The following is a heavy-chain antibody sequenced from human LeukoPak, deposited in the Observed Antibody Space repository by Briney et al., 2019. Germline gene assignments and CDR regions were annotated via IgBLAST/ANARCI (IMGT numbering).Heavy chain of an antibody. J-gene: IGHJ5*02. D-gene: IGHD2-2*01. V-gene: IGHV4-61*01. Sequence: SETVSLTCTVYGCSVRSGSYSWSWIPQPPGTGLEWIGYIYYSGSTNYHPSLKSRVTISVDTSKNQFSLKLSSVTAADTAVYYCAREAVVVPPFGFDPWGQGTLVTVSS. CDR3: AREAVVVPPFGFDP. CDR1: GCSVRSGSYS. CDR2: IYYSGST.